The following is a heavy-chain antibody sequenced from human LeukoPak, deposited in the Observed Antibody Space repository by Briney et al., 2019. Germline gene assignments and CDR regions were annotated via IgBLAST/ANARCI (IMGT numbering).Heavy chain of an antibody. CDR3: AKEFGDYSPPY. CDR1: GFTFRSYA. CDR2: ISGGGGNI. J-gene: IGHJ4*02. D-gene: IGHD3-10*01. V-gene: IGHV3-23*01. Sequence: GSLRLSCAASGFTFRSYAMNWVRQAPGKGLEGVSTISGGGGNIYYSDSVKGRFTISRDNSKNTLSLQMNSLRAEDTAVYYCAKEFGDYSPPYWGQGTLVTVSS.